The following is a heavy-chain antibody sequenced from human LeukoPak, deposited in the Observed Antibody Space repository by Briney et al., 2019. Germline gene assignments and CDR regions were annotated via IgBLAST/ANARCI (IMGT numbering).Heavy chain of an antibody. CDR1: GYTFTLYC. V-gene: IGHV1-2*05. CDR2: INPNSGGT. CDR3: ERGTEYYFDY. Sequence: GASVKLSFKASGYTFTLYCMHWVRQAPGQGLEWMGRINPNSGGTNYAQKFHGRVTMTRDTSISTAYMYLTRLRSDDAGVYYCERGTEYYFDYWGQGTLVSVRS. J-gene: IGHJ4*02. D-gene: IGHD1-1*01.